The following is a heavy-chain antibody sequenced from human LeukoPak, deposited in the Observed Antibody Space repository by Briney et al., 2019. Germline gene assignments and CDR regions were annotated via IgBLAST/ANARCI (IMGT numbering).Heavy chain of an antibody. CDR3: AKADSTSCYRNFDY. CDR1: GFTFRSFV. CDR2: LSGGGDST. J-gene: IGHJ4*02. D-gene: IGHD2-2*01. Sequence: GGSLRLSCAASGFTFRSFVMSWVRQAPGKGLEWVSALSGGGDSTYYADSVKGRFIISRDNSKNTLYLQMNSLRAEDTAVYYCAKADSTSCYRNFDYWGQGTLVTVSS. V-gene: IGHV3-23*01.